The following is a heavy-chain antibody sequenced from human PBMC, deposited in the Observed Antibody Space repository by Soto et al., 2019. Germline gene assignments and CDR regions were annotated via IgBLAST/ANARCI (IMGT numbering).Heavy chain of an antibody. CDR2: IDPSDSYT. CDR3: ARRIAAHRYWFDP. CDR1: GYRFTSYW. J-gene: IGHJ5*02. Sequence: GESLKISCKGSGYRFTSYWISWVRQMPGKGLEWMGRIDPSDSYTNYSPSFQGHVTISADKSISTAYLQWSSLKASDTAMYYCARRIAAHRYWFDPWGQGTLVTVSS. D-gene: IGHD6-6*01. V-gene: IGHV5-10-1*01.